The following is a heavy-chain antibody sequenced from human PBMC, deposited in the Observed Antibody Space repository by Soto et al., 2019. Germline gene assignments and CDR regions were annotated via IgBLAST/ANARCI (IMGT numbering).Heavy chain of an antibody. D-gene: IGHD1-26*01. CDR2: ISGTSDAA. V-gene: IGHV3-23*01. Sequence: EVQLLESGGGLVQPGGSLRLSCAASGFPFSTSAMNWVRQAPGKGLEWVSIISGTSDAAYYAESVKGRLTSSRDNSKNTLYLQMKSLRAGDTAVYYCGKYSGSYPVYNGMNVWGQGTTVTVSS. CDR1: GFPFSTSA. J-gene: IGHJ6*02. CDR3: GKYSGSYPVYNGMNV.